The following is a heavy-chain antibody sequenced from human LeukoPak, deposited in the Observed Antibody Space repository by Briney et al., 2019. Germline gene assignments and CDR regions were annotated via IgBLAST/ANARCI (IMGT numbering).Heavy chain of an antibody. J-gene: IGHJ4*02. CDR3: TESPSFTLGGGYLDS. CDR2: ISWNSDLI. Sequence: PGGSLRPSCVRVEFMLDTLEGGRHAPGKGLEWVSGISWNSDLIGNADSVKGRFTISRDTDRNTAYLQMNGLRLEDLACYYCTESPSFTLGGGYLDSWGQGILVTVSS. CDR1: EFMLDT. V-gene: IGHV3-9*03. D-gene: IGHD3-22*01.